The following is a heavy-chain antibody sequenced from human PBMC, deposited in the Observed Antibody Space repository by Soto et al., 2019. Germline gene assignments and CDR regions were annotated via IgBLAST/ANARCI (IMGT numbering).Heavy chain of an antibody. D-gene: IGHD4-17*01. CDR2: IYYSGGT. V-gene: IGHV4-59*11. CDR3: ARVYGDYLDY. J-gene: IGHJ4*02. Sequence: TETPSLTGTSSVGSISSHSWSCIRQPPGKGLEWIGYIYYSGGTNYNPSLKSRVTISVDTSKNQFSLKLSSVTAADTAVYYCARVYGDYLDYWGQGTLVTVS. CDR1: VGSISSHS.